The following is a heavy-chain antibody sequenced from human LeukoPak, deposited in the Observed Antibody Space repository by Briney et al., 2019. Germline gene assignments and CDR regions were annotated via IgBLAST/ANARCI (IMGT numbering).Heavy chain of an antibody. V-gene: IGHV1-46*01. J-gene: IGHJ4*02. Sequence: GASVKVSCKASGYTFTSYYMHWVRQAPGQGLEWMGIINPSGGSTSYAQKFQGRVTMTRDTSTSTAYMELRSLRSDDTAVYYCARDSREWLFGWPADYWGQGTLVTVSS. CDR3: ARDSREWLFGWPADY. D-gene: IGHD3-3*01. CDR2: INPSGGST. CDR1: GYTFTSYY.